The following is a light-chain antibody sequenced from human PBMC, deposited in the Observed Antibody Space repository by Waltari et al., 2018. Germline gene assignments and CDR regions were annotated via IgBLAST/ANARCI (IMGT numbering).Light chain of an antibody. CDR2: WAS. Sequence: DIVMTQSPDSLAVSLGEKATTNCKPNQSLLYNSNNKNYLAWYQQKPGQPLKLFFYWASSRESGVPDRFSGSGSGTDFTLTIGSLQAEDVAVYYCQQYYTAPYTFGQGTKLEIK. CDR3: QQYYTAPYT. J-gene: IGKJ2*01. CDR1: QSLLYNSNNKNY. V-gene: IGKV4-1*01.